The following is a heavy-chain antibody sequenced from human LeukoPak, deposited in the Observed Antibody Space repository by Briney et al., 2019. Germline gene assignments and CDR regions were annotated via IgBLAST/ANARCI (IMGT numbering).Heavy chain of an antibody. CDR3: ARDSPLILTGSGIDY. CDR2: INPSGGST. J-gene: IGHJ4*02. CDR1: GYTFASYY. D-gene: IGHD3-9*01. Sequence: GASVKVSCKASGYTFASYYMHWVRQAPGQGLEWMGIINPSGGSTSYAQKFQGRVTMTRDTSTSTVYMELSSLRSEDTAVYYCARDSPLILTGSGIDYWGQGTLVTVSS. V-gene: IGHV1-46*01.